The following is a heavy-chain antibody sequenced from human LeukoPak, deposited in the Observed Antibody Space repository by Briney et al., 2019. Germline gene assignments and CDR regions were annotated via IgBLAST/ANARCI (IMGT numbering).Heavy chain of an antibody. CDR2: IIPIFGTA. V-gene: IGHV1-69*05. D-gene: IGHD4-11*01. Sequence: SVKVSCKASGGTFSSYAISWVRQAPGQGLEWMGGIIPIFGTANYAQKFQGRVTITTDESTSTAYMELSSLRSEDTAVYYCATSLSNYKYYYFDYWGQGTLVTASS. CDR1: GGTFSSYA. J-gene: IGHJ4*02. CDR3: ATSLSNYKYYYFDY.